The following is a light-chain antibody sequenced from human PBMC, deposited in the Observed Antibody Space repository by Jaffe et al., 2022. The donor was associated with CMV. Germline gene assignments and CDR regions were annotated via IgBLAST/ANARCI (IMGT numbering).Light chain of an antibody. Sequence: DIQMTQSPSTLSTFVGDRVTITCRASQSISSWLAWYQQKPGKAPKLLMYKASSLESGVPPRFSGSGSGTEFTLTISSLQPDDFATYYCQQYNSYSPTFGQGTKVEIK. CDR2: KAS. V-gene: IGKV1-5*03. CDR3: QQYNSYSPT. CDR1: QSISSW. J-gene: IGKJ1*01.